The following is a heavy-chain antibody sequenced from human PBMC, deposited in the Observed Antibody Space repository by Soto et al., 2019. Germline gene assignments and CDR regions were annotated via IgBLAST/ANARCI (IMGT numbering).Heavy chain of an antibody. J-gene: IGHJ5*02. CDR3: ARAPPRGYDFGRAKYNWFDP. V-gene: IGHV4-34*01. CDR2: INHSGST. CDR1: GGSFSGYY. Sequence: SETLSLTCAVYGGSFSGYYWSWIRQPPGKGLEWIGEINHSGSTNYNPSLKSRVTISVDTSKNQFSLKLSSVTAADTAVYYCARAPPRGYDFGRAKYNWFDPWGQGTLVTVSS. D-gene: IGHD5-12*01.